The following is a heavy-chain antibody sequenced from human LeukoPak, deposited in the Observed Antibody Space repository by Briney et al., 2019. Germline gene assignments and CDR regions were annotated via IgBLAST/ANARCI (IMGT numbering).Heavy chain of an antibody. CDR3: ARTKYDSSGYYPDY. CDR2: ISTSSSYT. CDR1: GFTFSDYY. V-gene: IGHV3-11*06. J-gene: IGHJ4*02. D-gene: IGHD3-22*01. Sequence: GGSLRLSCAAPGFTFSDYYMSWIRQAPGKGLEWVSYISTSSSYTDYADSVKGRFTISRDNAKNSLYLQMNSLRAEDTAVYYCARTKYDSSGYYPDYWGQGTLVTVSS.